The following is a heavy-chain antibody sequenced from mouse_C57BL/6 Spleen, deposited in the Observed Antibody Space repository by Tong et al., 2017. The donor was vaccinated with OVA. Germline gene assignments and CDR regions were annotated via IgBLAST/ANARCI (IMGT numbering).Heavy chain of an antibody. CDR2: INPNNGGT. CDR1: GYTFTDYY. J-gene: IGHJ2*01. V-gene: IGHV1-26*01. CDR3: ARSENSDFDY. Sequence: EVQLQESGPELVKPGASVKISCKASGYTFTDYYMNWVKQSHGKSLEWIGDINPNNGGTSYNQKFKGKATLTVDKSSSTAYMELRSLTSEDSAVYYCARSENSDFDYWGQGTTLTVSS.